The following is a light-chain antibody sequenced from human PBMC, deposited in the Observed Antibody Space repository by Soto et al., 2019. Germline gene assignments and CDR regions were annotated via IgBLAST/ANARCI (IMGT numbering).Light chain of an antibody. CDR2: GAS. CDR1: QSVTSSF. V-gene: IGKV3-20*01. Sequence: EIVLTQSPGTLSLSPGERATLSCRASQSVTSSFLAWYQHKPGQAPRLVIFGASRRATGIPVRFSGSGSGTDFTLTISRLEPEDFAVYYCQQYSYSSYTFGQGTKLEIK. CDR3: QQYSYSSYT. J-gene: IGKJ2*01.